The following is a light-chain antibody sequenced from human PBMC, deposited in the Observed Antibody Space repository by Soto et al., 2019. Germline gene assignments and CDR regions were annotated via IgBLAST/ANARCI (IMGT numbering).Light chain of an antibody. CDR1: TGTLTSGHF. Sequence: QAVLTQDPSLTVSPGGTVTLTCGSSTGTLTSGHFPYWFQQKPGQAPRALIFDTSKKYSWTPARFSGSLLGGKAALTLSGAQPEDEADYYCLLYFDVARVFGGGTKVTVL. CDR3: LLYFDVARV. CDR2: DTS. J-gene: IGLJ2*01. V-gene: IGLV7-46*01.